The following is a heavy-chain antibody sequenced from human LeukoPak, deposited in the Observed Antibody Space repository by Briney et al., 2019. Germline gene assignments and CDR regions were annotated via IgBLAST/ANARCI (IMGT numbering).Heavy chain of an antibody. D-gene: IGHD6-13*01. Sequence: ASVKVSCTASGGTFNSYAISWVRQAPGQGLEWMGGIIPIFGTANYAQKFQGRVTITADESTSTAYMELSSLRSEDTAVYYCARDLVSSSWLDYWGQGTLVTVSS. CDR1: GGTFNSYA. V-gene: IGHV1-69*13. J-gene: IGHJ4*02. CDR2: IIPIFGTA. CDR3: ARDLVSSSWLDY.